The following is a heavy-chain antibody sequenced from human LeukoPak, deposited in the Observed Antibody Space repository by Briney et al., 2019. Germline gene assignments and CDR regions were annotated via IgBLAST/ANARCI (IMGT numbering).Heavy chain of an antibody. CDR3: ARVGDHFHWNLDL. Sequence: GGSLRLSCAASGFTLSIYYMNWVRQAPGKGLEWVSIIYSGGTTYYADSVKGRFTISRDTSKNTLSLQMSNLRAEDTAVYFCARVGDHFHWNLDLWGRGTLVTVSS. CDR2: IYSGGTT. D-gene: IGHD3-3*02. V-gene: IGHV3-53*01. J-gene: IGHJ2*01. CDR1: GFTLSIYY.